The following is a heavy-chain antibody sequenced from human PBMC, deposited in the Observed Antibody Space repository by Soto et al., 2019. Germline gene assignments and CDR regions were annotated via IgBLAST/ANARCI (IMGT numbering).Heavy chain of an antibody. CDR3: ARVVAFDGDYFDY. CDR2: IYYSGST. V-gene: IGHV4-59*01. CDR1: GGSISSYY. J-gene: IGHJ4*02. Sequence: SETLSLTCTVSGGSISSYYWSWIRQPPGKGLEWIGYIYYSGSTNYNPSLKSRVTISVDTSKNQFSLKLSSVTAADTAVYYCARVVAFDGDYFDYWGQGTLVTVSS. D-gene: IGHD2-15*01.